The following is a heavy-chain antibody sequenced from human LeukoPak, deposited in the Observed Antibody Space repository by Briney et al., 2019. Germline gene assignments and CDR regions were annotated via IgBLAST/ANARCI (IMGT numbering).Heavy chain of an antibody. Sequence: GESLKISCKGSGYSFTSYWIGWVRQMPGKGLEWMGIIYPGDSDTRYSPSFQGQVTISADKSISTAYLQWSSLKASDTAMYYCARITAAAGTIQYCFDYWGQGTLVTVSS. CDR2: IYPGDSDT. J-gene: IGHJ4*02. CDR1: GYSFTSYW. CDR3: ARITAAAGTIQYCFDY. V-gene: IGHV5-51*01. D-gene: IGHD6-13*01.